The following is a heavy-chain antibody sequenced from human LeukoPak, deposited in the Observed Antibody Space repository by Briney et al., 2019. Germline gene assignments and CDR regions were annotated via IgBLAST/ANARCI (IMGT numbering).Heavy chain of an antibody. V-gene: IGHV3-23*01. CDR2: ISGSCGST. J-gene: IGHJ4*02. CDR1: GFTFNNYA. CDR3: AKDGAYCNGGSCPHY. D-gene: IGHD2-15*01. Sequence: GGSLRLSCAASGFTFNNYAMSWVRQAPGKGLEWVSAISGSCGSTYYADSVKGRFTISRDNSKNTLYLQMNSLRAEDTAVYYCAKDGAYCNGGSCPHYWGQGTLVTVSS.